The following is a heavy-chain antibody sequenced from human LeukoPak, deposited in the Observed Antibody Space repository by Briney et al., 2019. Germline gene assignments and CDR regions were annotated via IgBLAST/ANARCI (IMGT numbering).Heavy chain of an antibody. CDR3: ARTYGRYPTGNFDY. V-gene: IGHV2-70*11. D-gene: IGHD1-26*01. CDR1: GFSLSTSGMC. J-gene: IGHJ4*02. Sequence: ESGPTLVNPTQTLTLTCTFSGFSLSTSGMCVSWIRQPPGKALEWLARIDWDDDKYYSTSLKTRLTISKDTSKNQVVLTMTNMDPVDTATYYCARTYGRYPTGNFDYWGQGTLVTVSS. CDR2: IDWDDDK.